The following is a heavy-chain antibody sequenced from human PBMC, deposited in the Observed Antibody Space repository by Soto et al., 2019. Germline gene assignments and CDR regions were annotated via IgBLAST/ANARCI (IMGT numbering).Heavy chain of an antibody. CDR1: GGYISSYY. CDR3: ARHNYGSGSTYYDY. V-gene: IGHV4-59*08. CDR2: IYYSGST. D-gene: IGHD3-10*01. J-gene: IGHJ4*02. Sequence: SETLSLTCTVSGGYISSYYGCWFRQPPGKGLEWIGYIYYSGSTNYNPSLKSRVTISVDTSKNQFSLKLNSMTAADTAGYYCARHNYGSGSTYYDYWGQGTLVTVSS.